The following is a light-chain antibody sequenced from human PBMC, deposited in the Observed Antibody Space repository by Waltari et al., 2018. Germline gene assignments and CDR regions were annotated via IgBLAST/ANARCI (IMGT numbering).Light chain of an antibody. CDR3: CSYAGSGTLV. CDR1: SRDIGNYNL. V-gene: IGLV2-23*01. J-gene: IGLJ3*02. Sequence: QSALTQPASVSGSPGQSIIISCTGTSRDIGNYNLVSWYQQHPDKAPKLIIYQATKRPSGISNRFSGSKSGNTASLTISGVQAEDEADYYCCSYAGSGTLVLGGGTKLTVL. CDR2: QAT.